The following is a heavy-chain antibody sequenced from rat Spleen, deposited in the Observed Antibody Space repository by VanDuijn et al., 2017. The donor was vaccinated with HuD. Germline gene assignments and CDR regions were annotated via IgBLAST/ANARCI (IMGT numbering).Heavy chain of an antibody. CDR2: MWRSGST. J-gene: IGHJ4*01. CDR1: GISFTDYS. CDR3: TRAPGKGYVMDA. D-gene: IGHD5-1*01. V-gene: IGHV2S63*01. Sequence: EVQVKESGPGLVQPSQTLSLTCTVSGISFTDYSVHWVRQPPGKGLEWMGEMWRSGSTEYNSGLKSRLSISRDTSKSQVFLNMNSLQTEDTAIYYCTRAPGKGYVMDAWGQGTAVTVSS.